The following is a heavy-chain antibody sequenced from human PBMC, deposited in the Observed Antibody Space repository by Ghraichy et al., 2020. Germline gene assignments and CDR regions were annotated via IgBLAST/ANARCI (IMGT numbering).Heavy chain of an antibody. CDR1: GFTFTSSA. CDR3: AAYSGYDYGNYYYYYYMDV. CDR2: IVVGSGNT. D-gene: IGHD5-12*01. V-gene: IGHV1-58*01. Sequence: SVKVSCKASGFTFTSSAVQWVRQARGQRLEWIGWIVVGSGNTNYAQKFQERVTITRDMSTSTAYMELSSLRSEDTAVYYCAAYSGYDYGNYYYYYYMDVWGKGTTVTVSS. J-gene: IGHJ6*03.